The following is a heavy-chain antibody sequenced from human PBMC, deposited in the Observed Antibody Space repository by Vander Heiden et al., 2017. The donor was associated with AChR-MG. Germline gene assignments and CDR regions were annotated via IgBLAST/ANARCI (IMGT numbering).Heavy chain of an antibody. D-gene: IGHD6-6*01. CDR2: IYYSGST. CDR3: ARVVSSSFYYYYGMDG. V-gene: IGHV4-59*01. J-gene: IGHJ6*02. CDR1: GGSIRCYY. Sequence: QVQLQESGPGLVKPSETLSPPCADPGGSIRCYYWSWMRQPPGKGLEWIVYIYYSGSTNYTPSLKSRVTISVDTSKNQFSLKLSSVTAADTAGYYCARVVSSSFYYYYGMDGWGQGTTVTVS.